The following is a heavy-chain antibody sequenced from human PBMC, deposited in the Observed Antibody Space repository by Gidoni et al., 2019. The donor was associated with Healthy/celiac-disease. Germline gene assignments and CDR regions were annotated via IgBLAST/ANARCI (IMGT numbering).Heavy chain of an antibody. V-gene: IGHV3-13*01. CDR1: GFTFSSCD. CDR2: IGTAGDT. CDR3: ARALPTYYDSSGHMDAFDI. J-gene: IGHJ3*02. D-gene: IGHD3-22*01. Sequence: EVQLVESVVVLVQPGWSLRLSCAASGFTFSSCDMHWVLQATGQGLEWVSAIGTAGDTYYPGSVKGRFTISRENAKNSLYLQMNSLRAGDTAVYYCARALPTYYDSSGHMDAFDIWGQGTMVTVSS.